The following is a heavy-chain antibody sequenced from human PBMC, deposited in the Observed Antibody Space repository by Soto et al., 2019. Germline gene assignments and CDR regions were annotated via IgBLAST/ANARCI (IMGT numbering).Heavy chain of an antibody. V-gene: IGHV4-31*03. CDR1: GDSINNAEYY. CDR3: ARVRGHAFDI. Sequence: QVQLQESGPGLVKPSQTLSLKCSVSGDSINNAEYYWSWIRQHAGQGLEWIGYIYYSGTTYYNPSLKSRITISIDTSKNQFSLEMSSVTGADTAVYYCARVRGHAFDIRGQGTMVTVSS. CDR2: IYYSGTT. D-gene: IGHD3-10*01. J-gene: IGHJ3*02.